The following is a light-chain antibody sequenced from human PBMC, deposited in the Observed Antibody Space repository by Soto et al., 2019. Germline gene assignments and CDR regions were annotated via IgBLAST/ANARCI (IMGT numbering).Light chain of an antibody. J-gene: IGKJ1*01. CDR1: QSISSW. CDR3: QQYNSYSET. Sequence: DIQMTQSPSTLSASVGDRVTITCRASQSISSWLAWYQQKPGKAPKLLIYDGSSLESGVPSRFSGSGSGTEFTLTISSLQPDDFATYYCQQYNSYSETFGQGTKVEIK. V-gene: IGKV1-5*01. CDR2: DGS.